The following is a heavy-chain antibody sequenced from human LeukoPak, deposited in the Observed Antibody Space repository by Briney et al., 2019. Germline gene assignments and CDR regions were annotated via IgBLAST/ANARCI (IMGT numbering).Heavy chain of an antibody. V-gene: IGHV3-21*01. D-gene: IGHD5-18*01. CDR1: GFTFSSYS. CDR2: ISSSSSYI. J-gene: IGHJ4*02. Sequence: PGGSLRLSCAASGFTFSSYSMNWVRQAPGKWLEWVSSISSSSSYIYYADSVKGRFTISRDNAKNSLFLQMNSLRAEDTAVYYCVRVGRIQYFDYWGQGTPVTVSS. CDR3: VRVGRIQYFDY.